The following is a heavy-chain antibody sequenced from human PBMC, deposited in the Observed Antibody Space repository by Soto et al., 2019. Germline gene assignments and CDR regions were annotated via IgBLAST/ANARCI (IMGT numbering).Heavy chain of an antibody. CDR2: IYSGGST. D-gene: IGHD4-4*01. CDR3: ARCTVPPRPGMDV. V-gene: IGHV3-53*01. J-gene: IGHJ6*02. CDR1: GFTVSSNY. Sequence: EVQLVESGGGLIQPGGSLRLSCAASGFTVSSNYMSWVRQAPGKGLEWVAVIYSGGSTYYADSVKGRFTIYRDNSKNTMYLQMNSLRAEDTAVYYCARCTVPPRPGMDVWGQGTTVTVSS.